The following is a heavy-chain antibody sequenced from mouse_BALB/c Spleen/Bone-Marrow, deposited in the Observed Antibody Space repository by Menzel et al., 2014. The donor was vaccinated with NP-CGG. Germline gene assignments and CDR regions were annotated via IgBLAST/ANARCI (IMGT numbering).Heavy chain of an antibody. CDR2: INSGGTYI. D-gene: IGHD2-3*01. CDR3: ARPRMIATSFDV. Sequence: EVQLVESGGGLVKPGGSLKLSCASSGLTFSTYAMSWVRQTPEKRLEWVATINSGGTYIYYADSVKGRFTISRDNAKNTLYLQISSLRSEDTAMFYCARPRMIATSFDVWGAGTTVTVSS. V-gene: IGHV5-9-3*01. J-gene: IGHJ1*01. CDR1: GLTFSTYA.